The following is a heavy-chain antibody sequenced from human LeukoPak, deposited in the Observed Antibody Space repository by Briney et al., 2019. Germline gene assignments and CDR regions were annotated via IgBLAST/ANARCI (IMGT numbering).Heavy chain of an antibody. J-gene: IGHJ6*04. CDR3: AELGITMIGGV. CDR2: INQVGSSK. Sequence: GGSLSISCAASGFTFTTYWMGWVRQAPGKGPEWVANINQVGSSKYFVDSVKGRFIISRDNAKNSLYLQMNSLRAEDTAVYYCAELGITMIGGVWGKGTTVTISS. V-gene: IGHV3-7*01. CDR1: GFTFTTYW. D-gene: IGHD3-10*02.